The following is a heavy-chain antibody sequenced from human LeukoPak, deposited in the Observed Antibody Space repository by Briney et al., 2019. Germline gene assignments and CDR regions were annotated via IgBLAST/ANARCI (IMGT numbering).Heavy chain of an antibody. J-gene: IGHJ4*02. D-gene: IGHD3-10*01. CDR2: ISSNGGST. CDR3: ARDSRGSGLHPDY. Sequence: GGSLRLSCAASGFTFSSYAMHWVRQAPGKGLEYVSAISSNGGSTYYANSVKGRFTISRDNSKNTLYLQMGSLRAEDMAVYYYARDSRGSGLHPDYWGQGTLVTVSS. V-gene: IGHV3-64*01. CDR1: GFTFSSYA.